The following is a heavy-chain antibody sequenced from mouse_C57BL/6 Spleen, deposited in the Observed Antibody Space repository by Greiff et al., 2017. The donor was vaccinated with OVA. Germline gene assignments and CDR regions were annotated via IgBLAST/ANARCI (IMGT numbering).Heavy chain of an antibody. V-gene: IGHV1-84*01. Sequence: VQLVESGPELVKPGASVKISCKASGYTFTDYNINWVKQRPGQGLAWIGWIYPGSGNTKYNEKFKGKATLTVDTSSSTAYMQLSSLTSEDSAVYFCARASSGYFDYWGQGTTLTVSS. CDR3: ARASSGYFDY. J-gene: IGHJ2*01. D-gene: IGHD3-2*02. CDR1: GYTFTDYN. CDR2: IYPGSGNT.